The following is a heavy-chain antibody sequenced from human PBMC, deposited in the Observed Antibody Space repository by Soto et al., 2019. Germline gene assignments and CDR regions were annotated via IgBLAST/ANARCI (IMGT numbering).Heavy chain of an antibody. Sequence: QVQLQESGPGLVKPSDTLSLTCAASGYSISSSNWWGWIRQPPGKGLEWIGYIYYSGTTYYNPSLKSRVTXSXATSKNQFPLQLTSVTAVDTAVYYCARREIQGPIDYWGQGTLVTVSS. CDR1: GYSISSSNW. V-gene: IGHV4-28*01. CDR2: IYYSGTT. J-gene: IGHJ4*02. CDR3: ARREIQGPIDY. D-gene: IGHD1-26*01.